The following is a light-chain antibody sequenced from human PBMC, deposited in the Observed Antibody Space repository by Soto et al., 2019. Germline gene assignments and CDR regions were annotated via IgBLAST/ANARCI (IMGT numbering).Light chain of an antibody. Sequence: EIMVNQSPGTLSLSPEERATLSCRASQSVRTSLAWYQHKPGQAPRLVIYDASLRANGVPARFGGSGSGTDFTLTISSLEPEDFAVYYCQQRNVWPPITFGQGTRLEIK. V-gene: IGKV3-11*01. J-gene: IGKJ5*01. CDR1: QSVRTS. CDR2: DAS. CDR3: QQRNVWPPIT.